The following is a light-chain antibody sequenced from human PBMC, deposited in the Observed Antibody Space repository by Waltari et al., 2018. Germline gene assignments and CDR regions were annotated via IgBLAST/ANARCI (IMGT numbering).Light chain of an antibody. J-gene: IGKJ4*01. V-gene: IGKV1-5*01. CDR3: HQYTNFPLT. Sequence: DIQMTQSPSTLSASVGDRVTITCRASQSISAWLAWYQLRPGKAPQLLISYASLLERGVPSRFSGSGSGTEFTLTINSLQPDDFATYYCHQYTNFPLTFGGGTTVEIK. CDR2: YAS. CDR1: QSISAW.